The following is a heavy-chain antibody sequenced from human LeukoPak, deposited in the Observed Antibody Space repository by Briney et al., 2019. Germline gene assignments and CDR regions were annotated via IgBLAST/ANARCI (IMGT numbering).Heavy chain of an antibody. CDR1: GGTFSSYA. CDR3: ARSFTGYYYYYYMDV. CDR2: IIPILGTA. D-gene: IGHD1-14*01. Sequence: ASVKVSCKASGGTFSSYAISWVRQAPGQGLEWMGRIIPILGTANYAQKFQGRVTITTDESTSTAYMELSSLRSEDTAVYYCARSFTGYYYYYYMDVWGKGTTVTVSS. V-gene: IGHV1-69*11. J-gene: IGHJ6*03.